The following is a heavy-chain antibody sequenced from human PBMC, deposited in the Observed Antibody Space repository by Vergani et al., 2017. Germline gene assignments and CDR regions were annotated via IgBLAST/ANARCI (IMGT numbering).Heavy chain of an antibody. J-gene: IGHJ4*02. Sequence: QITLKESGPTLVKPTQSLTLTCTFSGFSLTTTGLAVGWIRKPPGKALEWLALIYWNDNTPYTPSLETRLTISKATSKNQVVLQISDVDPADSATYYCARSPLVMAYSFDSWGQGIQVPVSS. CDR2: IYWNDNT. CDR1: GFSLTTTGLA. V-gene: IGHV2-5*01. CDR3: ARSPLVMAYSFDS. D-gene: IGHD5-24*01.